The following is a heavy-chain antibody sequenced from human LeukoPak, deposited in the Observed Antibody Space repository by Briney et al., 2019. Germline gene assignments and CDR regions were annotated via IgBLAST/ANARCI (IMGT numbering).Heavy chain of an antibody. J-gene: IGHJ5*02. D-gene: IGHD3-10*01. CDR1: GYTFTGYY. Sequence: ASVKVSCKASGYTFTGYYMHWVRQAPGQGLEWMGWINPNSGGTNYAQKFQGRVTMTRDTSISTAYMELSRLRSDDTAVYYCARIGTMITMVREKDNWFDPWGQGTLVSVSS. CDR2: INPNSGGT. CDR3: ARIGTMITMVREKDNWFDP. V-gene: IGHV1-2*02.